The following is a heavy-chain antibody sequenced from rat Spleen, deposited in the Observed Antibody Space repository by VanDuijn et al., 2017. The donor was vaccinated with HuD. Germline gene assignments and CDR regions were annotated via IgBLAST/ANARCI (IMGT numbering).Heavy chain of an antibody. Sequence: EVQLVESGGGLVQPGSPLKLSCVASGFTFSTYWLNWVRQAPTKGLEWVATISYDGSSTYYRDSVQGRFTISRDNAKNTLYLQMDSLRPEDTATYYCATHNSGYFDYWGQGVMVTVSS. CDR2: ISYDGSST. V-gene: IGHV5-29*01. D-gene: IGHD4-3*01. CDR1: GFTFSTYW. J-gene: IGHJ2*01. CDR3: ATHNSGYFDY.